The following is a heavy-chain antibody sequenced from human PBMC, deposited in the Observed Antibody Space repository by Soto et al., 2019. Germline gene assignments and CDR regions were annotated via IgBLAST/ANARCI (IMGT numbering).Heavy chain of an antibody. CDR3: AKDPHGLRYNWFDP. D-gene: IGHD5-12*01. CDR1: GFTFSSYA. V-gene: IGHV3-23*01. CDR2: ISGSGGST. J-gene: IGHJ5*02. Sequence: GGSLRLSCAASGFTFSSYAMSWVRQAAGKGLEWVSAISGSGGSTYYADSVKGRFTISRDNSKNTLYLQMNSLRAEDTAVYYCAKDPHGLRYNWFDPWGQGTLVTVSS.